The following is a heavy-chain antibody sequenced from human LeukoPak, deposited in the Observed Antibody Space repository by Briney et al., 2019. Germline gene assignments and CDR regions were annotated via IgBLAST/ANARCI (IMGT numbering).Heavy chain of an antibody. Sequence: GGSLRLSCAASGFTFSNYGMHWVRQAPGKGLEWVAVISSDGSYKYNGDSVKGRFTISRDNSKNTLFLQMNSLRADDTAVYYCAKDPSYEWGQGTLVTVSS. V-gene: IGHV3-30*18. CDR2: ISSDGSYK. CDR1: GFTFSNYG. D-gene: IGHD3-22*01. J-gene: IGHJ4*02. CDR3: AKDPSYE.